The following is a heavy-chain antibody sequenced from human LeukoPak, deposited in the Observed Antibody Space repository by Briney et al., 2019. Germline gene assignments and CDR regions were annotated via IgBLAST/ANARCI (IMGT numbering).Heavy chain of an antibody. CDR3: ATDQTYSFDH. CDR1: GFTFSSYS. D-gene: IGHD1-26*01. J-gene: IGHJ4*02. CDR2: IGSSSSPI. Sequence: GGSLRLSCAASGFTFSSYSMNWVRQAPGRGLEWVSYIGSSSSPIYYADSVKGRFTISRDNAKNSLYLQMNSLRDEDTAVYYCATDQTYSFDHWGQGTLVTVSS. V-gene: IGHV3-48*02.